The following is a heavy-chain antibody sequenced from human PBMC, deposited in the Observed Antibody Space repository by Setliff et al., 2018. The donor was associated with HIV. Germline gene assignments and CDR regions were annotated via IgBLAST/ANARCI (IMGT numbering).Heavy chain of an antibody. CDR2: INTNTGNP. CDR3: ARDRYHYGSGSYYQSGSDAFDI. J-gene: IGHJ3*02. V-gene: IGHV7-4-1*02. CDR1: GYTFTSYA. D-gene: IGHD3-10*01. Sequence: ASVKVSCKASGYTFTSYAMNWVRQAPGQGLEWMGWINTNTGNPTYAQGFTGRLVFSLDTSVSTAYLQISSLKAEDTAVYYCARDRYHYGSGSYYQSGSDAFDIWGQGTMVTV.